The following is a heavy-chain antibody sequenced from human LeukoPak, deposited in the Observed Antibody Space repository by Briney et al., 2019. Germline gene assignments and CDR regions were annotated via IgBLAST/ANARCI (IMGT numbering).Heavy chain of an antibody. CDR2: ISWNSGSI. CDR1: GFTFDDYA. J-gene: IGHJ1*01. D-gene: IGHD2-2*01. V-gene: IGHV3-9*01. CDR3: AKDPAAMGEYFQH. Sequence: GGSLRLSCAASGFTFDDYAMHWVRQAPGKGLEWVSGISWNSGSIGYADSVKGRFTISRDNAKNSLYLQMNSLRAEDTALCYCAKDPAAMGEYFQHWGQGTLVTVSS.